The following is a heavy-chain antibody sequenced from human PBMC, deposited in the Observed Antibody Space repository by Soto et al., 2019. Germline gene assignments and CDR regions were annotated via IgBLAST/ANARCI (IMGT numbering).Heavy chain of an antibody. D-gene: IGHD6-13*01. CDR1: GGSISSGDYY. J-gene: IGHJ5*02. CDR2: IYYSGST. V-gene: IGHV4-30-4*01. Sequence: KASETLSLTCTVSGGSISSGDYYWSWIRQPPGKGLEWIGYIYYSGSTYYNPSLKRRVTISVDTSKNQFSLKLSSVTAADTAVYYCARGQQLVNWFDPWGQGTLVTVSS. CDR3: ARGQQLVNWFDP.